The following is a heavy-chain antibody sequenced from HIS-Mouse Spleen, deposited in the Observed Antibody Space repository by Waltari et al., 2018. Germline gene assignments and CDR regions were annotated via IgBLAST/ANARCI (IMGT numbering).Heavy chain of an antibody. V-gene: IGHV3-30*04. D-gene: IGHD6-6*01. CDR2: ISYDGSNK. Sequence: QVQLVESGGGVVQPGRSLRRSFAASGFTFSSYAMHWVRQAPGKGLEWVAVISYDGSNKYYADSVKGRFTISRDNSKNTLYLQMNSLRAEDTAVYYCARGGIAARPKAFDIWGQGTMVTVSS. J-gene: IGHJ3*02. CDR1: GFTFSSYA. CDR3: ARGGIAARPKAFDI.